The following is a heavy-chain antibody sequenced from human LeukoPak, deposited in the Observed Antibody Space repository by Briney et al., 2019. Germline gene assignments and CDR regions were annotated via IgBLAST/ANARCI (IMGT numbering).Heavy chain of an antibody. CDR2: IRPSSHYI. V-gene: IGHV3-21*04. CDR3: ARDRHTAMVYYYYYMDV. CDR1: RFTFSNDS. Sequence: PGGSLRLACTGCRFTFSNDSINWVRQAPGKGLGWFSSIRPSSHYIYYADSVRGRFTISRDNARNSLYLQMNSLRDDDTAVYYCARDRHTAMVYYYYYMDVWGTGTTVTVSS. D-gene: IGHD5-18*01. J-gene: IGHJ6*03.